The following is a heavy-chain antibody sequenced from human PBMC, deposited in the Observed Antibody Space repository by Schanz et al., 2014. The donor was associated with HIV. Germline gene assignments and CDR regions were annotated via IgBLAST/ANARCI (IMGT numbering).Heavy chain of an antibody. Sequence: QEQLVQSGAEVKKPGASVKVSCKAFGYTFTSSYMHWVRLAPGQGLEWMGIINPRDGSTLYAQKFQNRVSMTGDTSTSTVYMEVSSLRSEDTAVYYCARGARYGMDVWGQGTTVTVSS. CDR3: ARGARYGMDV. CDR1: GYTFTSSY. V-gene: IGHV1-46*01. CDR2: INPRDGST. J-gene: IGHJ6*02.